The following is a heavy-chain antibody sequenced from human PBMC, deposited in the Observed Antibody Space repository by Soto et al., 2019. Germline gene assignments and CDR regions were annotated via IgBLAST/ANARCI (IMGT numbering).Heavy chain of an antibody. CDR2: IYYSGST. D-gene: IGHD3-10*01. J-gene: IGHJ4*02. CDR3: ARVGGFGATTIDY. V-gene: IGHV4-30-4*01. Sequence: ILSLPCTVSGGSISIGDYYWSLIRQPPGKGLEWIGYIYYSGSTYYNPSLKSRVTISVDTSKNQFSLKLSSVTAADTAVYYCARVGGFGATTIDYWGQGTLVTVSS. CDR1: GGSISIGDYY.